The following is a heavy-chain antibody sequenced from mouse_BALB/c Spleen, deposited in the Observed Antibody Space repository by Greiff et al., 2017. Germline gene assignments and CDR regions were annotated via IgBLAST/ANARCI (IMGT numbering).Heavy chain of an antibody. CDR1: GFTFSSFG. D-gene: IGHD1-1*01. J-gene: IGHJ3*01. V-gene: IGHV5-17*02. Sequence: DVHLVESGGGLVQPGGSRKLSCAASGFTFSSFGMHWVRQAPEKGLEWVAYISSGSSTIYYADTVRGRFTISRDNPKNTLFLQMTSLRSEDTAMYYCARNYGSSYWFAYWGQGTLVTVSA. CDR3: ARNYGSSYWFAY. CDR2: ISSGSSTI.